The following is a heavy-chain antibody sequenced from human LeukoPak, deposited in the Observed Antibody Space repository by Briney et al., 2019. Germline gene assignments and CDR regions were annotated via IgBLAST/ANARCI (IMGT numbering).Heavy chain of an antibody. D-gene: IGHD2-21*02. Sequence: GGSLRLSCTASGFTFSKYWMHWVRQAPGKGLVWVSRINSDGSETTYADSVKGRFTISRDNAKNTLYLQMNSLRAEDTAVYYCAKGCGGDCYSGYFDLWGRGTLVTVSS. J-gene: IGHJ2*01. CDR1: GFTFSKYW. CDR2: INSDGSET. CDR3: AKGCGGDCYSGYFDL. V-gene: IGHV3-74*01.